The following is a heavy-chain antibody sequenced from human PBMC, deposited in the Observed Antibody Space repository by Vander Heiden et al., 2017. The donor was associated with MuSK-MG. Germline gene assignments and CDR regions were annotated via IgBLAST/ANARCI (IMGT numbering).Heavy chain of an antibody. V-gene: IGHV1-69*04. CDR2: TIPILGIA. Sequence: QVQLVQSGAEVKKPGSSVTVSCKAAGGTFSSAAIRWVRPAPGQGLEWMGRTIPILGIANYAQKFQGRVTITADKSTSTAYMELSSLRSEDTAVYYCATLKSSGSYYSRWSPRWYYYGMDVWGQGTTVTVSS. CDR3: ATLKSSGSYYSRWSPRWYYYGMDV. J-gene: IGHJ6*02. D-gene: IGHD1-26*01. CDR1: GGTFSSAA.